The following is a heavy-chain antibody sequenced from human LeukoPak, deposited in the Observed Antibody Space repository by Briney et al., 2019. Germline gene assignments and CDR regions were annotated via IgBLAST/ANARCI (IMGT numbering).Heavy chain of an antibody. V-gene: IGHV4-4*07. CDR2: IYPSGST. Sequence: SETLSLTCTVSGGSISSYYWTWIRQPAGKGLEWIGRIYPSGSTNYNPSLKSRVTMSVDTSKNQFSLKLNSVTAADTAAYYCGRENSGSYRQLDYWGQGTLVTASS. D-gene: IGHD1-26*01. J-gene: IGHJ4*02. CDR1: GGSISSYY. CDR3: GRENSGSYRQLDY.